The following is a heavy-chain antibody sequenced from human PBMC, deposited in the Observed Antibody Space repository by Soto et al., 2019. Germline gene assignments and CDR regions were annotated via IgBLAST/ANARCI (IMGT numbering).Heavy chain of an antibody. CDR1: GYTFNSHG. V-gene: IGHV1-18*04. J-gene: IGHJ4*02. CDR3: ARGMSTTWYEPLDF. Sequence: ASVKVSCKASGYTFNSHGISWVRQAPGHGLEWMGWISAYNGNTNYAQKLQGRVIMTTYTSTSTAYMDLRSLRSDDTAVYYCARGMSTTWYEPLDFWGQGTLVTVSS. CDR2: ISAYNGNT. D-gene: IGHD6-13*01.